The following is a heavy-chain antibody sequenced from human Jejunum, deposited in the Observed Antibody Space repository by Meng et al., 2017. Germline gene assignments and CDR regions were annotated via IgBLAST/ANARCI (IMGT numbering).Heavy chain of an antibody. V-gene: IGHV3-21*01. J-gene: IGHJ4*02. CDR3: ASRRIYNIYDYRELEFDY. D-gene: IGHD3-16*01. Sequence: GESLKISCAASGFTFSSKSMNWVRQVPGKGLEWVSSISSGSRYIYYTDSVKGRFTISRDNAKNSLFLQMNSLKAEDTAVYYCASRRIYNIYDYRELEFDYWGQGTLVTVSS. CDR2: ISSGSRYI. CDR1: GFTFSSKS.